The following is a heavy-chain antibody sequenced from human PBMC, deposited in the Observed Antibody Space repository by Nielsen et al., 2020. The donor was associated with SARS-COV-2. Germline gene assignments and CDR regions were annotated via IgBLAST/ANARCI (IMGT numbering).Heavy chain of an antibody. V-gene: IGHV4-39*01. CDR2: IYYSGST. CDR1: GGSFSSYY. D-gene: IGHD3-3*01. J-gene: IGHJ5*02. Sequence: SETLSLTCAVYGGSFSSYYWGWIRQPPGKGLEWIGSIYYSGSTYYNPSLKSRVTISVDTSKNQFSLKLSSVTAADTAVYYCARGFSVFDPWGQGTLVTVSS. CDR3: ARGFSVFDP.